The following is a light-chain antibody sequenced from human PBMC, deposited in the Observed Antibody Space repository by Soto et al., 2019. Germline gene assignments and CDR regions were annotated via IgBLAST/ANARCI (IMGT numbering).Light chain of an antibody. CDR1: QSVSSSY. V-gene: IGKV3-15*01. J-gene: IGKJ5*01. CDR2: SVS. Sequence: EIVLTQCPGTLSLSKGERATLSCRASQSVSSSYLAWYQQKPGQSPRLLIYSVSTRATGVPARFSGSGSGTQFTLSISSLQSEDFAVYYCKQYNNWPPLTFGQGTRLEIK. CDR3: KQYNNWPPLT.